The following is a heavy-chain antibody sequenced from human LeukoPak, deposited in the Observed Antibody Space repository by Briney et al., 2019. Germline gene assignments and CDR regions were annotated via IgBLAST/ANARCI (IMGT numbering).Heavy chain of an antibody. CDR1: GFSFSDYH. J-gene: IGHJ5*02. CDR3: ARLGSSWPNWFDP. D-gene: IGHD6-13*01. CDR2: ITFSGRTI. Sequence: GGSLRLSCAASGFSFSDYHMIWIRQPPGKGLEWVSYITFSGRTIHYADSVKGRFTISRDNARSSLYLQMNSLRVEDTAVYYCARLGSSWPNWFDPWGQGTLVTVSS. V-gene: IGHV3-11*01.